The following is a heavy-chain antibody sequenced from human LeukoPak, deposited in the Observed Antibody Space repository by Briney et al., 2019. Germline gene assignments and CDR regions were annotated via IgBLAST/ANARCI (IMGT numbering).Heavy chain of an antibody. V-gene: IGHV3-21*01. CDR3: ARGAGYCSGGSCYSVLVHYYYYMDV. CDR2: ISSSSSYI. Sequence: GGSLRLSCAASGFTFSSSSMNWVRQAPGKGLEWVSSISSSSSYIYYADSVKGRFTISRDNAKNSLYLQMNSLRAEDTAVYYCARGAGYCSGGSCYSVLVHYYYYMDVWGKGTTFTVS. CDR1: GFTFSSSS. J-gene: IGHJ6*03. D-gene: IGHD2-15*01.